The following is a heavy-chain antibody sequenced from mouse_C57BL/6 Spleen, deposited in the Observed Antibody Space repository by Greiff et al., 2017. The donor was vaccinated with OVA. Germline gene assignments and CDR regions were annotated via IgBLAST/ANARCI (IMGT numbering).Heavy chain of an antibody. D-gene: IGHD2-3*01. CDR1: GYTFTDYE. J-gene: IGHJ4*01. CDR3: TRHYDGYAMDY. Sequence: QVQLQQSGAELVRPGASVTLSCKASGYTFTDYEMHWVKQTPVHGLEWIGAIDPETGGTAYNQKFKGKAILTADKASSTAYMELRSLTSEDSAVYYCTRHYDGYAMDYWGQGTSVTGSS. CDR2: IDPETGGT. V-gene: IGHV1-15*01.